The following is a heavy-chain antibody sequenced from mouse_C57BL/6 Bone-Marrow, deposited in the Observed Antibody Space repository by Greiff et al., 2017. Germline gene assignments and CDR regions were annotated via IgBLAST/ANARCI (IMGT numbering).Heavy chain of an antibody. J-gene: IGHJ2*01. Sequence: EVMLVESGGGLVKPGGSLKLSCAASGFTFSSYAMSWVRQTPEKRLEWVATISDGGSYTYYPDNVKGRFTISRDNAKNNLYLQMSHLKSEDTAMYYCARRRLDYWGQGTTLTVSS. V-gene: IGHV5-4*03. CDR3: ARRRLDY. CDR1: GFTFSSYA. CDR2: ISDGGSYT.